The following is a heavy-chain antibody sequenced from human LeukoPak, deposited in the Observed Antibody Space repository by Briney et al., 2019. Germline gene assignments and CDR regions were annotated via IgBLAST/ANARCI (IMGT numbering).Heavy chain of an antibody. Sequence: GGALRLSCAASGFTFSNYAMNWVGQAPGKGLEGVALICHDASHKFYTDSVKGGLTIYRENYKKTVYIQMNSLTAEDTAVYYCATEIFASASYPYYCGQGTLFTVSS. V-gene: IGHV3-33*01. CDR2: ICHDASHK. CDR3: ATEIFASASYPYY. J-gene: IGHJ4*02. D-gene: IGHD3-3*01. CDR1: GFTFSNYA.